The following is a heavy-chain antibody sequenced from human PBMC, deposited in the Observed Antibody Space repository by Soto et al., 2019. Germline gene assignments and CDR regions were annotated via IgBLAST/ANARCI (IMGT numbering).Heavy chain of an antibody. CDR2: ISAYNGNT. CDR1: GYTFTSYG. CDR3: ARETYSDFWSGYSGPYYYYGMDV. Sequence: QVQLVQSGAEVKKPGASVKVSCKASGYTFTSYGISWVRQAPGQGLEWMGWISAYNGNTNYAQKLQGRVTMTTDTSTSTAYMELRSLRSDDTAVYYCARETYSDFWSGYSGPYYYYGMDVWGQGTTVTVSS. V-gene: IGHV1-18*01. J-gene: IGHJ6*02. D-gene: IGHD3-3*01.